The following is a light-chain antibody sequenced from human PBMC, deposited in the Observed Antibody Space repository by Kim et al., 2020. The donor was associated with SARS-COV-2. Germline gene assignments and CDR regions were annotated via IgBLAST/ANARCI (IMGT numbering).Light chain of an antibody. V-gene: IGLV3-19*01. CDR2: GKN. CDR3: STRHGSGSHPVV. CDR1: SSRSCY. Sequence: LGQTIRITCRGDSSRSCYESWYQQKPGRAPVLVIYGKNNRPSGIPQRFSGSSSGKTASLIITGAQAEEEADYYCSTRHGSGSHPVVFGGGTQLTVL. J-gene: IGLJ2*01.